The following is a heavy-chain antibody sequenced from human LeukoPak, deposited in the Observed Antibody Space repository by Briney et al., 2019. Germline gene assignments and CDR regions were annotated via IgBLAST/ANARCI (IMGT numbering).Heavy chain of an antibody. J-gene: IGHJ4*02. CDR1: GFAFSDSY. Sequence: TPGGSLRLSCAASGFAFSDSYMTWIRQAPGKGLEWVSYISSSGSTIYYADSVKGRFTISRDNAKNSLYLQMNSLRAEDTAVYYCARKIAVTGPSGGYWGQGTLVTVSS. CDR2: ISSSGSTI. D-gene: IGHD6-19*01. V-gene: IGHV3-11*01. CDR3: ARKIAVTGPSGGY.